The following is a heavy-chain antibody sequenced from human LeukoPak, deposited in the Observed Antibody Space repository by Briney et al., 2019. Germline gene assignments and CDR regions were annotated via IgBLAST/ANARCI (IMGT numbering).Heavy chain of an antibody. V-gene: IGHV3-21*01. Sequence: GGSLRLSCSASGFTLSDYDMNWVRQAPGKGVEWVSSISGLSSYTYYGESVKGRFSISRDNAKNSLYLQMNSLGAEDTATYYCGRAFPPLRTSSAGDLWGQGILVTVSS. CDR3: GRAFPPLRTSSAGDL. CDR2: ISGLSSYT. CDR1: GFTLSDYD. D-gene: IGHD3-16*01. J-gene: IGHJ4*02.